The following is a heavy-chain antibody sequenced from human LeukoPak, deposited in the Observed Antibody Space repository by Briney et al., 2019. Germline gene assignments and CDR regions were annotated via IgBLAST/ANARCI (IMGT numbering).Heavy chain of an antibody. Sequence: PSETLSLTCTVSGGSISSYYWSWIRQPPGKGLEWIGYIYYSGSTNYNPSLKSRVTISVDTSKNQFSLKLSPVTAADTAVYYCAKSYDSKVIGSLGWFDPWGQGTLVTVSS. CDR3: AKSYDSKVIGSLGWFDP. V-gene: IGHV4-59*01. J-gene: IGHJ5*02. D-gene: IGHD3-10*01. CDR1: GGSISSYY. CDR2: IYYSGST.